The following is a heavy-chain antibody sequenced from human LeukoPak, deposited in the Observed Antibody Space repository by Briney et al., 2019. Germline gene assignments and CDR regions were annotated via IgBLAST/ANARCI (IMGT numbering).Heavy chain of an antibody. Sequence: SETLSLTCTVSGGSISSYYWGWIRQPPGKGLEWIGSIYHSGSTYYNPSLKSRVTISADTSKNQFSLKLSSVTAADTAVYYCARSITMIVVAPFDYWGQGTLVTVSS. V-gene: IGHV4-38-2*02. J-gene: IGHJ4*02. CDR1: GGSISSYY. CDR2: IYHSGST. D-gene: IGHD3-22*01. CDR3: ARSITMIVVAPFDY.